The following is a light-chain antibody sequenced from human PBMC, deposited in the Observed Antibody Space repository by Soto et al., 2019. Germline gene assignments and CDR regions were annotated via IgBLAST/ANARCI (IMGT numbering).Light chain of an antibody. CDR3: EYYGTSIT. J-gene: IGKJ4*01. Sequence: EIVLTQSPGTLSLSPGERVTLSCRASQSIDNNHLAWYQQKPGPAPSLLIHGTSNRATGIPDRFSGSGSGTDFTLTFSRLEPEDFAVYYCEYYGTSITFGGGTKGDI. CDR1: QSIDNNH. CDR2: GTS. V-gene: IGKV3-20*01.